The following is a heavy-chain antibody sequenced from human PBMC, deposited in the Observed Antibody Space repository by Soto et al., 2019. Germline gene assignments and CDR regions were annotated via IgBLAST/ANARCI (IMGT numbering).Heavy chain of an antibody. J-gene: IGHJ3*02. D-gene: IGHD3-22*01. CDR3: ARERSGSSGYRDAFDI. V-gene: IGHV4-4*02. CDR1: GGSISSSNW. Sequence: QVQLQESGPGLVKPSGTLSLTCAVSGGSISSSNWWSWVRQPPGKGLEWIGEIYHSGSTNYNPSLKSRVTIPGDKSKNQFSLKLSSVTAADTAVYYCARERSGSSGYRDAFDIWGQGTMVTVSS. CDR2: IYHSGST.